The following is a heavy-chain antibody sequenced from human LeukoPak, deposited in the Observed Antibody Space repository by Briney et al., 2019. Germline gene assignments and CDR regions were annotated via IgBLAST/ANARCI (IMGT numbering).Heavy chain of an antibody. D-gene: IGHD2-2*01. CDR2: INWNGGST. Sequence: GGSLRLSCAASGFTFDDYGMSWVRQAPGKELEWVSGINWNGGSTGYADSVKGRFTISRDNAKNSLYLQMNSLRAEDTALYYCARNGVVPAAYYYMDVWGKGTTVTVSS. V-gene: IGHV3-20*04. CDR1: GFTFDDYG. J-gene: IGHJ6*03. CDR3: ARNGVVPAAYYYMDV.